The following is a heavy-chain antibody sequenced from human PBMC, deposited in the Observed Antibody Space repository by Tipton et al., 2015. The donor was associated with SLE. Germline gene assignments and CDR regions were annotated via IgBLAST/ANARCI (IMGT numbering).Heavy chain of an antibody. D-gene: IGHD6-13*01. J-gene: IGHJ5*02. Sequence: LRLSCTVSGGSISVSSYYWGWIRQPPGKGLEWIGSIYYSGSTYYNPSLKSRVTISVDTSKNQFSLKLSSVSAADTAVYYCAGLQQLVGFDPWGQGTLVTVSS. CDR3: AGLQQLVGFDP. V-gene: IGHV4-39*07. CDR1: GGSISVSSYY. CDR2: IYYSGST.